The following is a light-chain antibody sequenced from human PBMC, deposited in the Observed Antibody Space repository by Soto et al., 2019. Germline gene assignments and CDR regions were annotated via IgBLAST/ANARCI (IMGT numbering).Light chain of an antibody. J-gene: IGKJ1*01. CDR1: QSISSW. CDR2: DAS. V-gene: IGKV1-5*01. CDR3: QQYNSYSLT. Sequence: DIQMTQSPSTLSASVGDRVTITCRASQSISSWLAWYQQKPGKAPKLLIYDASSLESGVPSRFSGSGSGTEFTLTISSLRPDDFATYYCQQYNSYSLTYGQGTKV.